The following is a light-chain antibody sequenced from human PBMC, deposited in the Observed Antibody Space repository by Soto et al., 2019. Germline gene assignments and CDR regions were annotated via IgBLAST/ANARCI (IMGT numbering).Light chain of an antibody. CDR2: SAS. Sequence: DIQMTQSPSSLSASVGDSVTITCRASQSISVYLNWYQHKPGKAPKLLIYSASSLQSGVPSRFTGSASGTTFTLTISSLQPEDFATYCCQQTYSIPWTFGQGTKVEIK. V-gene: IGKV1-39*01. CDR3: QQTYSIPWT. CDR1: QSISVY. J-gene: IGKJ1*01.